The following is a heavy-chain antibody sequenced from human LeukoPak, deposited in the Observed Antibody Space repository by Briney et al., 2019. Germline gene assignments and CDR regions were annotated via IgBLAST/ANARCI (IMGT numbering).Heavy chain of an antibody. CDR3: ARDHDTGNAFDI. CDR2: INHSGST. Sequence: PSETLSLTCAVYGGSFSGYYWSWIRQPPGKGLEWIGEINHSGSTNYNPSLKSRVTVSVDTSKNQFSLKLSSVTAADTAVYYCARDHDTGNAFDIRGQGTMVTVSS. D-gene: IGHD5-18*01. J-gene: IGHJ3*02. CDR1: GGSFSGYY. V-gene: IGHV4-34*01.